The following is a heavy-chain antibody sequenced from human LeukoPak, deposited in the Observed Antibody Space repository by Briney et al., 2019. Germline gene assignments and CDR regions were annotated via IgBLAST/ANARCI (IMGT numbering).Heavy chain of an antibody. J-gene: IGHJ6*03. CDR1: GGSISSYY. CDR2: IYYSGST. D-gene: IGHD3/OR15-3a*01. Sequence: SETLSLTCTVSGGSISSYYWSWIRQPPGKGLEWIGYIYYSGSTNYNPSLKSRVTISVDTSKNQFSLKLSSVTATDTAVYYCARVSMAAFWTGNYYYYMDVWGKGTTVTVSS. V-gene: IGHV4-59*08. CDR3: ARVSMAAFWTGNYYYYMDV.